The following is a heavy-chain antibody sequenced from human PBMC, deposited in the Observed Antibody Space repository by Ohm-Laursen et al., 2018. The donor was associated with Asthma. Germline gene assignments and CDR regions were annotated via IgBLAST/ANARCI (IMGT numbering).Heavy chain of an antibody. CDR1: GGSFSGYY. CDR3: ARGWWH. CDR2: FNHSGSN. Sequence: SETLSLTCSVYGGSFSGYYWSWIRQPQGKGLEWIGEFNHSGSNNNNPSLKSLVTISVDTSKNQFFVKMSPETAADSAVYYCARGWWHWGQGTLVTVSS. D-gene: IGHD2-8*02. V-gene: IGHV4-34*01. J-gene: IGHJ1*01.